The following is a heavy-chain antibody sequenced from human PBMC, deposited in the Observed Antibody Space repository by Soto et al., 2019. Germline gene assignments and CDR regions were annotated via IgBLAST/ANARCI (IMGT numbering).Heavy chain of an antibody. D-gene: IGHD3-3*01. Sequence: PSETLSLTCTVSGGSISSSSYYWGWIRQPPGKGLEWIGSIYYSGSTYYNPSLKSRVTISVDTSKNQFSLKLSSVTAADTAVYYCARGIEYYDFWSGYYWFDDWGQGTLVTVSS. V-gene: IGHV4-39*01. CDR1: GGSISSSSYY. CDR2: IYYSGST. CDR3: ARGIEYYDFWSGYYWFDD. J-gene: IGHJ4*02.